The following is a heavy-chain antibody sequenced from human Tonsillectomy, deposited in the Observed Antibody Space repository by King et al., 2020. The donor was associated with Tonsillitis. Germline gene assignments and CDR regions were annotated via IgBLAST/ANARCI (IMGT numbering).Heavy chain of an antibody. D-gene: IGHD3-22*01. J-gene: IGHJ4*02. CDR1: GYTFTGYY. V-gene: IGHV1-2*02. Sequence: VQLVESGAEVKKPGASVKVSCKASGYTFTGYYMHWVRQAPGQGLEWMGWINPNSGGTNYAQKFQGRGTMTRETSISTAYMGLSRLGSDDTAVYYCARGGGYYYDSSGYYDYFDYWGQGTLVTVSS. CDR2: INPNSGGT. CDR3: ARGGGYYYDSSGYYDYFDY.